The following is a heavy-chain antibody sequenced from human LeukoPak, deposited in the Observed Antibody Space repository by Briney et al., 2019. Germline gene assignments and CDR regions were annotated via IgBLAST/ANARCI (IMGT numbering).Heavy chain of an antibody. Sequence: GGSLRLSCAASGFTVSSNYMSWVRQAPGKGLEWVSVIYSGGSTYYADSVEGGFTISRDNSKNTLYLQMNSLRAEDTAVYYCARRCGGSCFYAFDIWGQGTMVTVSS. D-gene: IGHD2-15*01. J-gene: IGHJ3*02. CDR2: IYSGGST. CDR1: GFTVSSNY. V-gene: IGHV3-66*01. CDR3: ARRCGGSCFYAFDI.